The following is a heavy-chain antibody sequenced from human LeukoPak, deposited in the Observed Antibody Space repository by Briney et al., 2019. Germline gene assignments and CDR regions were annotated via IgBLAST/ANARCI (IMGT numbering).Heavy chain of an antibody. CDR2: IKSKTDGGAT. J-gene: IGHJ4*02. CDR1: GFSFSNAW. Sequence: KAGGSLRLSCAASGFSFSNAWMSWVRQAPGKGLEWVGRIKSKTDGGATDYAAPVKGRFTISRDDSENTLYLLMNSLKTEDTAVYYCARDRAPSGFYLGDFYYWGQGALVTVSS. CDR3: ARDRAPSGFYLGDFYY. V-gene: IGHV3-15*01. D-gene: IGHD3-22*01.